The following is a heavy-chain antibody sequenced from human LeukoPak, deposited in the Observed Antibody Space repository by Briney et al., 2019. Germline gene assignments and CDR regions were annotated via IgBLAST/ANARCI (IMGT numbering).Heavy chain of an antibody. Sequence: PGGSLRLSCAASGFTLSTYGVHWVRQAPGKGLEWVAFIRYDESNKYYADSVKGRFTISRDNSKNTLYLQMISLRAEDTAVYYCAKSEAKVTPAGTRVIWGQGTMVTVS. CDR3: AKSEAKVTPAGTRVI. V-gene: IGHV3-30*02. CDR1: GFTLSTYG. J-gene: IGHJ3*02. CDR2: IRYDESNK. D-gene: IGHD4-17*01.